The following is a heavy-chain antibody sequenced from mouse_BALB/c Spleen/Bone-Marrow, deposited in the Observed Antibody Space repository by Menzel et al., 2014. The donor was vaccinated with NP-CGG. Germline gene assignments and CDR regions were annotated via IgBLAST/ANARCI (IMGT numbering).Heavy chain of an antibody. CDR1: GCAFTNYL. D-gene: IGHD4-1*01. CDR3: ARCLTGTSAMDY. J-gene: IGHJ4*01. CDR2: INPGSGGT. Sequence: QVQLQQPGAELVRPGTSVKVSCKASGCAFTNYLIEWVKQRPGQGLEWIGVINPGSGGTNYNEKFKAKATLTADKSSSTAYMQLSSLTSDDSAVYFCARCLTGTSAMDYWGQGTSVTVSS. V-gene: IGHV1-54*01.